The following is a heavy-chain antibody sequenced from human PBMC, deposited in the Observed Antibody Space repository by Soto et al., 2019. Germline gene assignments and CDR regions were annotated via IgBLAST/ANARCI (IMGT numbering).Heavy chain of an antibody. J-gene: IGHJ6*02. CDR3: ARRRGLELQMDYYYYGMDV. V-gene: IGHV4-39*01. CDR2: IYYSGST. D-gene: IGHD1-7*01. Sequence: SETLSLTCTVSGGSISSSSYYWGWIRQPPGKGLEWIGSIYYSGSTYYNPSLKSRVTISVDTSKNQFSLKLSSVTAADTAVYYCARRRGLELQMDYYYYGMDVWGQGTTVT. CDR1: GGSISSSSYY.